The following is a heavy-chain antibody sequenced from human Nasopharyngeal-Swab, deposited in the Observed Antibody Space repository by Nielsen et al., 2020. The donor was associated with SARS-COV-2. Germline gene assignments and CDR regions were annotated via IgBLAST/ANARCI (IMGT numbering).Heavy chain of an antibody. J-gene: IGHJ4*02. CDR3: ASSTIVVAGRGTLGASFDY. D-gene: IGHD6-19*01. Sequence: LKISGAASGFTLSSNSMNWVRQAPGKGLEWVSYISSSSSTKYNADSVKGRFTISRDNAKNSLYLQMNSLRDEDTAVYYCASSTIVVAGRGTLGASFDYWGQGTLVTVSS. V-gene: IGHV3-48*02. CDR1: GFTLSSNS. CDR2: ISSSSSTK.